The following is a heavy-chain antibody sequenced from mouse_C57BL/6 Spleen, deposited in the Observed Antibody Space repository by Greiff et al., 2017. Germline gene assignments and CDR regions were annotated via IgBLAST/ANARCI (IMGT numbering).Heavy chain of an antibody. J-gene: IGHJ3*01. V-gene: IGHV1-63*01. D-gene: IGHD3-2*02. CDR1: GYTFTNYW. Sequence: VQLVESGAELVRPGTSVKMSCKASGYTFTNYWIGWAKQRPGHGLEWIGDIYPGGGYTNYNEKFKGKATLTADKSSSTAYMQFSSLTSEDSAIYYCAGGTAQAPFAYWGQGTLVTVSA. CDR3: AGGTAQAPFAY. CDR2: IYPGGGYT.